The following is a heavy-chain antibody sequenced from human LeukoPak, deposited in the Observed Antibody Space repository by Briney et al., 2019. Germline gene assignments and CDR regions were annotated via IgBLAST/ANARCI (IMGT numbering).Heavy chain of an antibody. CDR1: GYTFTSYY. D-gene: IGHD1-1*01. J-gene: IGHJ5*02. CDR2: INPSGGST. Sequence: ASVKVSCKASGYTFTSYYMHWVRQAPGQGLEWMGIINPSGGSTSYAQKFQGRVTMTRDMSTSTVYMEMSSLRSEDTAVYYCARGQRLSELYNWFDPWGQGTLVTVSS. V-gene: IGHV1-46*01. CDR3: ARGQRLSELYNWFDP.